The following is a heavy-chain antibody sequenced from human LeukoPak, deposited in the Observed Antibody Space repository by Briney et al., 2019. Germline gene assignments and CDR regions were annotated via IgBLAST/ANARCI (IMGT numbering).Heavy chain of an antibody. CDR3: ARDKMVRGAGIDY. J-gene: IGHJ4*02. CDR1: GFTFSSYS. V-gene: IGHV3-21*01. CDR2: ISSSSSYI. Sequence: PGGSLRLSCAASGFTFSSYSMNWVRQAPGKGLEWVSSISSSSSYIYYADSVKGRFTISRDNAKNSLYLQMNSLRAEDTAVYYCARDKMVRGAGIDYWGQGTLVTVSS. D-gene: IGHD3-10*01.